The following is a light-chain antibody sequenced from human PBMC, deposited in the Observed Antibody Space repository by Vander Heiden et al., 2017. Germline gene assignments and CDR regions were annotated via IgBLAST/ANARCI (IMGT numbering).Light chain of an antibody. CDR1: SSNIGSNF. CDR3: GVWDTYRGAM. Sequence: QSVLTQPPSVSADPGQKVTIPCSGSSSNIGSNFVSWYQQFPGTAPRLIIYETNKRPSGIPDRFSASKSGTAATLGITGLESGDEAYYFCGVWDTYRGAMFGGGTTLTVL. V-gene: IGLV1-51*02. J-gene: IGLJ3*02. CDR2: ETN.